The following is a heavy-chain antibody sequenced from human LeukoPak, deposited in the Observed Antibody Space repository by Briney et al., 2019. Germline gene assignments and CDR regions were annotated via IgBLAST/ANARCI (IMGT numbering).Heavy chain of an antibody. Sequence: GGSLRLSCAASGFTFSSYWMHWVRQPPGKGLVWVSRIKNDGSTTTYADSVKGRFTVSRDNAKNTLYLQMNSLRAEDTAVYYCARERKYDSNFDYWGQGTLVTVSS. CDR2: IKNDGSTT. J-gene: IGHJ4*02. D-gene: IGHD1-1*01. CDR3: ARERKYDSNFDY. V-gene: IGHV3-74*01. CDR1: GFTFSSYW.